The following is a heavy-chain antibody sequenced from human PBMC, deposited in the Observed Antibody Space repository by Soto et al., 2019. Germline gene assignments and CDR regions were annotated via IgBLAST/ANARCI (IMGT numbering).Heavy chain of an antibody. Sequence: LRLSCAASGFTFSSYAMSLVRQAPGKGLEWVSAISGSGGSTYYADSVKGRFTISRDNSKNTLYLQMNSLRAEDTAVYYCAKDSGVVTNLGEIDYWGQGTLVTVSS. CDR2: ISGSGGST. V-gene: IGHV3-23*01. J-gene: IGHJ4*02. CDR3: AKDSGVVTNLGEIDY. CDR1: GFTFSSYA. D-gene: IGHD3-3*01.